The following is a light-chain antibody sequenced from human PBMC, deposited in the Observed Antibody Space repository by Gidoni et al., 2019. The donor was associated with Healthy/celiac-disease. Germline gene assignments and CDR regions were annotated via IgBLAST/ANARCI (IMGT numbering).Light chain of an antibody. CDR2: LGS. CDR1: QSLLHSNGYNY. CDR3: MQALQTPYT. V-gene: IGKV2-28*01. Sequence: DIVMTQSTLSLPVTPGEPASISCRSSQSLLHSNGYNYLDWYLQKPGQSPQLLIYLGSNRASGVPDRFSGSGSGTDFTLKISRVEAEDVGVYYCMQALQTPYTFXXXTKLEIK. J-gene: IGKJ2*01.